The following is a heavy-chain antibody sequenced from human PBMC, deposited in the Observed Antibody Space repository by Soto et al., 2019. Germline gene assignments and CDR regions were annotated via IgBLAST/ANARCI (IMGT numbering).Heavy chain of an antibody. CDR1: GFTFRNYA. V-gene: IGHV3-23*01. CDR3: AKDGVPRNGDWDWFDP. Sequence: EVQLLESGGGLVQPGGSLRLSCAASGFTFRNYAMSWVRQTPGKGLEWVSSIHGEGAGTYYADSVKGRFTVSRDDSKETLSLQMSSLRVDDTAVYYCAKDGVPRNGDWDWFDPWGQGTLVTVAS. D-gene: IGHD3-10*01. J-gene: IGHJ5*02. CDR2: IHGEGAGT.